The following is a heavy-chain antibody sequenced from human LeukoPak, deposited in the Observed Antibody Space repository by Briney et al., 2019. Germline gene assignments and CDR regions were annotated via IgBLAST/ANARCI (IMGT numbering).Heavy chain of an antibody. V-gene: IGHV4-59*01. Sequence: SETLSLTCTVSGGSISSYDWSWIRQPPGKGLEWIGYIYYSGSTNYNPSLKSRVTISVDTSKNQFSLKLSSVTAADTAVYYCARARLGYCTNGVCYPYYIDCWGQGTLVTVSS. J-gene: IGHJ4*02. CDR3: ARARLGYCTNGVCYPYYIDC. CDR2: IYYSGST. CDR1: GGSISSYD. D-gene: IGHD2-8*01.